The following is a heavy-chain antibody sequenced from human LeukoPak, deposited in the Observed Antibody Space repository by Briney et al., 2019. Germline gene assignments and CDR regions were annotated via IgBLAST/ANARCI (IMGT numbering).Heavy chain of an antibody. CDR3: TKGRGI. V-gene: IGHV4-39*07. CDR2: IYYSGST. J-gene: IGHJ4*02. Sequence: PSETLSLTCTVSGDSISSSSYYWGWIRQPPGKGLEWIGSIYYSGSTYYSPSLKSGVTISVDTSKNQFSLKLTSVTAADTAVYYCTKGRGIWGQGTLVTVSS. CDR1: GDSISSSSYY. D-gene: IGHD3-10*01.